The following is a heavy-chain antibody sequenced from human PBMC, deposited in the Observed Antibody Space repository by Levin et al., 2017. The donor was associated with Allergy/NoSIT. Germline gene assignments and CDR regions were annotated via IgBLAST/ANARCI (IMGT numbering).Heavy chain of an antibody. Sequence: PSETLSLTCAVSGGSISSSNWWSWVRQPPGKGLEWIGEIYHSGSTNYNPSLKSRVTISVDKSKKQFSLKLSSVTAADTAVYYCARGDHYQSTLFDYWGQGTLVTVSS. CDR2: IYHSGST. V-gene: IGHV4-4*02. D-gene: IGHD3-22*01. J-gene: IGHJ4*02. CDR3: ARGDHYQSTLFDY. CDR1: GGSISSSNW.